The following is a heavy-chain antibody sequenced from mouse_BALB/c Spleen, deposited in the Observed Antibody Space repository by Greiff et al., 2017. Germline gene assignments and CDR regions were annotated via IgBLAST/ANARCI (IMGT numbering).Heavy chain of an antibody. CDR1: GYSFTSYW. Sequence: QVQLQQPGAELVRPGASVKLSCKASGYSFTSYWMNWVKQRPGQGLEWIGMIHPSDSDTRLNQKFKDKATLTVDKSSSTAYMQLSSQTSEDSAVYDCAREGTTAKAWFAYWGQGTLGTVSA. D-gene: IGHD1-2*01. CDR3: AREGTTAKAWFAY. J-gene: IGHJ3*01. V-gene: IGHV1-74*01. CDR2: IHPSDSDT.